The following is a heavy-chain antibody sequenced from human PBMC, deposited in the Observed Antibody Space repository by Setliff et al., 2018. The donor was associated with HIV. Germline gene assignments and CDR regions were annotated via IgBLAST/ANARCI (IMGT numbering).Heavy chain of an antibody. Sequence: SETLSLTCTVSGASINSGSHNWGWIRQPPGKGPEWIATLHYTGTTYYNPSLKSRVTISTDTSKNQFSLKLSSVTAADTAVYYCARRIRLRDSSGRSCWTFDIWGQGTMVTV. J-gene: IGHJ3*02. CDR3: ARRIRLRDSSGRSCWTFDI. CDR1: GASINSGSHN. V-gene: IGHV4-39*01. CDR2: LHYTGTT. D-gene: IGHD2-15*01.